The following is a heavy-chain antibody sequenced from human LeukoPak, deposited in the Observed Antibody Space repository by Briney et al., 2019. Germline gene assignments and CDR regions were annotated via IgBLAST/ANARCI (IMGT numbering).Heavy chain of an antibody. CDR2: ISSSSSTI. CDR3: ARDQRYCSSSSCPWEPFDY. J-gene: IGHJ4*02. CDR1: GFTFSSYS. V-gene: IGHV3-48*01. D-gene: IGHD2-2*01. Sequence: GGSLRLSCAASGFTFSSYSMNWVRQAPGKGLEWVSYISSSSSTIYYADSVKGRFTVSRDNAKNSLYLQMNSLRAEDTAVYYCARDQRYCSSSSCPWEPFDYWGQGTLVTVSS.